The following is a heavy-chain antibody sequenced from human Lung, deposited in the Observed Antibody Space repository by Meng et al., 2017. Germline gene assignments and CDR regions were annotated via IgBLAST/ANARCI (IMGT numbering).Heavy chain of an antibody. CDR1: GYTFPDYY. D-gene: IGHD6-25*01. Sequence: QGRLVPSGVKVKRPGAPWKVSCKPSGYTFPDYYIHWVRRAPGQGLEWMGRINPKSGDTHYAQKFQARVTMTGDMSISTAYMELSGLRSDDTAMYYCARDEDISAAGKLFGDYWGQGTLVTVSS. CDR2: INPKSGDT. V-gene: IGHV1-2*06. J-gene: IGHJ4*02. CDR3: ARDEDISAAGKLFGDY.